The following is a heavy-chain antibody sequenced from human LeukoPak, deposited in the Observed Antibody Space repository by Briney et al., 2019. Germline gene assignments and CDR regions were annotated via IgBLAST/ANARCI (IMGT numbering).Heavy chain of an antibody. CDR1: GFTFSNYW. CDR2: ISSGGTTI. V-gene: IGHV3-48*02. J-gene: IGHJ4*02. Sequence: PGGSLRLPCAASGFTFSNYWMNWVRQAPGKGLEWVSDISSGGTTIFYADSVKGRFTISRDNAKNSLYLQMNSLRDEDTAIYYCTRGLVVWGQGALVTVSS. D-gene: IGHD2-2*01. CDR3: TRGLVV.